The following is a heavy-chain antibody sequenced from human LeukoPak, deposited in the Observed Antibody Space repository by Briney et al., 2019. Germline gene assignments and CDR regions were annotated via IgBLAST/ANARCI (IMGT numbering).Heavy chain of an antibody. J-gene: IGHJ5*02. CDR1: GGSISSYY. D-gene: IGHD3-3*01. CDR3: ARYYDFWSGYYVLNWFDP. CDR2: IYYSGST. V-gene: IGHV4-59*01. Sequence: SETLSLTCTVSGGSISSYYWSWIRQPPGKGLEWIGYIYYSGSTNYNPSLKSRVTISVDTSKNQFSLKLSSVTAADTAVYYYARYYDFWSGYYVLNWFDPWGQGTLATVSS.